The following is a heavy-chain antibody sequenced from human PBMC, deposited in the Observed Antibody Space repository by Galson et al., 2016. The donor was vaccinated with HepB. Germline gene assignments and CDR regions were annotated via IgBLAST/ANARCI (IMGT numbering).Heavy chain of an antibody. V-gene: IGHV3-9*01. CDR3: AKGSGSHWYFDL. J-gene: IGHJ2*01. Sequence: SLRLSCAASGFTFEDYAMHWVRLRPGKGLEWVAGINWNSGDLLYADSVKGRFTISRDNARTSVFLHLNSLRLEDSALYYCAKGSGSHWYFDLWGRGTLLSVT. CDR1: GFTFEDYA. CDR2: INWNSGDL. D-gene: IGHD6-19*01.